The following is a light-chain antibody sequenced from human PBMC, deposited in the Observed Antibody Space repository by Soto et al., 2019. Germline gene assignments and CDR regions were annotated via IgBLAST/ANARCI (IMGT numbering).Light chain of an antibody. V-gene: IGLV2-14*01. CDR1: SSDVGGYNY. CDR2: EVS. CDR3: SSYTSSRSLV. Sequence: QSALTQPASVSGSPGQSITISCTGTSSDVGGYNYVSWYQQHPGKAPKLMSSEVSYRPSGVSNRFSGSKSGNTASLTISGLQAEDEADYYCSSYTSSRSLVFGGGTKLTVL. J-gene: IGLJ2*01.